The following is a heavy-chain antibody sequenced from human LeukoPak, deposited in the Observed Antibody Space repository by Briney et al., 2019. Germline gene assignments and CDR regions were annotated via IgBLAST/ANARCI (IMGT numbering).Heavy chain of an antibody. CDR2: IHSSGST. Sequence: SETLSLTCTVSGGSISDYYWSWLRQSPGKGLHWLGYIHSSGSTHYNPSLKSRVTISLDTSKKQFSLKLSSVTAADTALYYCARDVYDSSGYYLLGDNWGQGTLVTVSS. CDR3: ARDVYDSSGYYLLGDN. V-gene: IGHV4-59*01. CDR1: GGSISDYY. J-gene: IGHJ4*02. D-gene: IGHD3-22*01.